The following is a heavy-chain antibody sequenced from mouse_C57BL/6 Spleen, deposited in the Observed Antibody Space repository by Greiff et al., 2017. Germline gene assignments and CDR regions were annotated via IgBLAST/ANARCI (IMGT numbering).Heavy chain of an antibody. J-gene: IGHJ2*01. CDR3: TRDQRAFDY. CDR2: ISSGGDYI. Sequence: DVQLVESGEGLVKPGGSLKLSCAASGFSFTSYAMSWVRQTPEKRLEWVAYISSGGDYIYYADTVKGRFTISRDNARNTLYLQMSNLKSEDTAMYYCTRDQRAFDYWGQGTTLTVAS. V-gene: IGHV5-9-1*02. CDR1: GFSFTSYA.